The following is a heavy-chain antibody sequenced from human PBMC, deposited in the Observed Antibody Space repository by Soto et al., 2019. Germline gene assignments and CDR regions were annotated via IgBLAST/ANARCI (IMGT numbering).Heavy chain of an antibody. D-gene: IGHD6-19*01. CDR3: ASTPFSGWYYFDY. Sequence: ASVEVCCKASGYTFTSYGISWVRQAPGQGLEWMGWISAYNGNTNYAQKLQGRVTMTTDTSTSTAYMELRSLRSDDTAVYYCASTPFSGWYYFDYWGQGTLVTVSS. CDR2: ISAYNGNT. CDR1: GYTFTSYG. V-gene: IGHV1-18*01. J-gene: IGHJ4*02.